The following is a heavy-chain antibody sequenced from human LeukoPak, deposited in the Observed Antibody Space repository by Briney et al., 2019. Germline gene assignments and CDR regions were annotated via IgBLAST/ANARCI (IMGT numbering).Heavy chain of an antibody. CDR3: ASTSGSYYRGGLDY. Sequence: SVKVSCKASGGTFSSYAISWVRQAPGQGLKWMGGIIPIFGTANYAQKFQGRVTITADESTSTAYMELSSLRSEDTAVYYCASTSGSYYRGGLDYWGQRTLVTVSS. CDR2: IIPIFGTA. CDR1: GGTFSSYA. D-gene: IGHD1-26*01. J-gene: IGHJ4*02. V-gene: IGHV1-69*13.